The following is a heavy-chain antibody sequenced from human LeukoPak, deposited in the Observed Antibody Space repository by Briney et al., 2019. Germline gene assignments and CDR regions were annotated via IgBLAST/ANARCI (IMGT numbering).Heavy chain of an antibody. CDR1: GFTFSSYA. J-gene: IGHJ5*02. V-gene: IGHV3-23*01. Sequence: GGSLRLSCTASGFTFSSYAMTWVRQAPGKGLECVSVISGIGTTTYYADSVKGRFTISRDNSKNTLFLQMNSMRVEDTATYYCTKKRTTSVTDWFDPWGQGTLVTVSS. CDR3: TKKRTTSVTDWFDP. D-gene: IGHD4-17*01. CDR2: ISGIGTTT.